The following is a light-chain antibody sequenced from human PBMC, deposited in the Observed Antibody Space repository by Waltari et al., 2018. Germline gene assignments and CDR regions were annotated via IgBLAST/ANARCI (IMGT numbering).Light chain of an antibody. Sequence: EMVLTQSPVTLSLSPGERAALSCRASQNIGSQLAWYQQRPGQAPRLLIDDVSNRVTGIPGRFSGSGSGTDFTLTISGLAPEDTAVYYCQQRDSWPLTFGGGTKVEI. J-gene: IGKJ4*01. CDR2: DVS. CDR1: QNIGSQ. CDR3: QQRDSWPLT. V-gene: IGKV3-11*01.